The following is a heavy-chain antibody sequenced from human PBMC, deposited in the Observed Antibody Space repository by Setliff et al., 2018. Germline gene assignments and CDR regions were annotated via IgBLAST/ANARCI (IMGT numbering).Heavy chain of an antibody. Sequence: SETLSLTCAVYGGSFSGYYWSWIRQPPGKGLEWIGEINHSGSTNYNPSLKSRVTISVDTSKNQFSLKLSSVTAADTAVYYCARMGDYDPYYFDSWGQGTLVTVS. J-gene: IGHJ4*02. CDR3: ARMGDYDPYYFDS. CDR1: GGSFSGYY. CDR2: INHSGST. D-gene: IGHD4-17*01. V-gene: IGHV4-34*01.